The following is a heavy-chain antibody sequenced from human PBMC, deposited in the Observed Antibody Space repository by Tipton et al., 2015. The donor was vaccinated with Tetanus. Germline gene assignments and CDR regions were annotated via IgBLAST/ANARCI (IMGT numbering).Heavy chain of an antibody. Sequence: SLRLSCSASGFIFSNYWMNWVRQAPGNGLEWVAAISGSRLTPYYADSVKGRFTISRDNSKNTLSLQLNSLRADDTAIYYCAKEALGVLNLWGKGTTVIVSS. J-gene: IGHJ6*04. CDR1: GFIFSNYW. D-gene: IGHD1-14*01. CDR2: ISGSRLTP. V-gene: IGHV3-23*01. CDR3: AKEALGVLNL.